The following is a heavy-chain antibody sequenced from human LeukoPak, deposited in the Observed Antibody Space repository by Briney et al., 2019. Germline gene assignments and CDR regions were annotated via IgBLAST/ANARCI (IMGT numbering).Heavy chain of an antibody. CDR3: ARALRSLTGDFDYYFDY. V-gene: IGHV1-69*13. CDR2: IIPIFGTA. Sequence: GASVKVSCKASGGTFRSYPITWVRQAPGQGLEWMGGIIPIFGTANYAQKFQGRVTITADESTSTAYMELSSLRSEDTAVYYCARALRSLTGDFDYYFDYWGQGTLVTVSS. J-gene: IGHJ4*02. CDR1: GGTFRSYP. D-gene: IGHD7-27*01.